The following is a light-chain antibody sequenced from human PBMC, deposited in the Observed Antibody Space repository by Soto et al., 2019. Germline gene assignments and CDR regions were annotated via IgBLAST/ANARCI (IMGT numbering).Light chain of an antibody. J-gene: IGKJ4*01. Sequence: EIVLTQSPGTLSLSPGETATLSCRASQSVSSSYLAWYQQTPGQAPRLLIYGASSRANGIPDRFSGSGSGTDFTLTISRLEPEDFAVYYCQQYGSSPLTFGGGTKVEIK. CDR2: GAS. CDR3: QQYGSSPLT. V-gene: IGKV3-20*01. CDR1: QSVSSSY.